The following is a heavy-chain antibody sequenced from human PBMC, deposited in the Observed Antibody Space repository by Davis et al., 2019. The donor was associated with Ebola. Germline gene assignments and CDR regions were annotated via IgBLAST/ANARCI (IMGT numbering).Heavy chain of an antibody. V-gene: IGHV3-53*01. CDR2: IYSGGST. D-gene: IGHD6-19*01. CDR3: AAALAVTGHLYFDY. CDR1: GFTVSSTY. J-gene: IGHJ4*02. Sequence: GESLKISCAASGFTVSSTYMSWVRQAPGKGLEWVSLIYSGGSTYYADSVKGRFTISRDNSENTLYLQMNSLRADDTAVYYCAAALAVTGHLYFDYWGQGTLATVSS.